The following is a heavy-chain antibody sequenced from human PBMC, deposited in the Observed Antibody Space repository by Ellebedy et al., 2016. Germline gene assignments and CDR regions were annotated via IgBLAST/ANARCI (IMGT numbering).Heavy chain of an antibody. CDR1: GYTFSRYW. V-gene: IGHV3-23*01. J-gene: IGHJ4*02. CDR3: AKGEVGATGNDY. CDR2: ISYDGGTT. D-gene: IGHD1-26*01. Sequence: GESLKISXAASGYTFSRYWMTWVRQPPGKGLEWVSSISYDGGTTYYADSVKGRFTISRDNSKNTLYLQMNSLRAEDTAVYYCAKGEVGATGNDYWGQGTLVTVSS.